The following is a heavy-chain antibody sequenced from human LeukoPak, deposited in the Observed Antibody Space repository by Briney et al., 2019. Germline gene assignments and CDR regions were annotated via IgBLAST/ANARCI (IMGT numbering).Heavy chain of an antibody. CDR2: IIPIFGTA. V-gene: IGHV1-69*13. CDR1: GGTFSSYA. CDR3: ARGGIVATIFAFDI. J-gene: IGHJ3*02. Sequence: SVKVSCKASGGTFSSYAISWVRQAPGQGLEWMGGIIPIFGTANYAQKFKGRVTITADESTSTAYMELSSLRSEDTAVYYCARGGIVATIFAFDIWGQGTKVTVSS. D-gene: IGHD5-12*01.